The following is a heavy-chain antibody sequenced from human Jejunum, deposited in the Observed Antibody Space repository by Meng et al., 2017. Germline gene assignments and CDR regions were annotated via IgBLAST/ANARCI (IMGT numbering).Heavy chain of an antibody. CDR3: ANVNGLPDY. Sequence: GPLGEAGRGVAQPGRSLRLPCGASGCTFSWCGVHWVRKALGKGLDWVSGISGSGSTYYAASVKGRFTTSRDNSKNTLYLQMTSLRAEDTAVYYCANVNGLPDYWGRGTLVTVSS. J-gene: IGHJ4*02. CDR1: GCTFSWCG. CDR2: ISGSGST. D-gene: IGHD2-8*01. V-gene: IGHV3-23*04.